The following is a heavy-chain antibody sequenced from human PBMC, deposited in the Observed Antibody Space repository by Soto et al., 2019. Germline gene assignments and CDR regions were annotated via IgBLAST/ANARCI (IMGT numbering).Heavy chain of an antibody. D-gene: IGHD1-7*01. CDR2: MNPNSGNT. CDR1: GYTFTSYD. CDR3: SRERTGPNYFDY. V-gene: IGHV1-8*01. Sequence: QVQLVQSGAEVKKPGASVKVSCKASGYTFTSYDINWVRQATGQGLEWMGWMNPNSGNTAYAQKFQGRVTMTRNTSISTAYMELSSLRSEDTAVYYCSRERTGPNYFDYWGQGTLVTVSS. J-gene: IGHJ4*02.